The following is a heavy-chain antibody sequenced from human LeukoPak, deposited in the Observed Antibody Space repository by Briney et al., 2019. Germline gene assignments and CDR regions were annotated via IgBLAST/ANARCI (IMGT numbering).Heavy chain of an antibody. CDR2: ISNDGNNK. CDR1: GFTSSNYA. J-gene: IGHJ5*02. CDR3: ARDWGITVGWFDP. V-gene: IGHV3-30*04. Sequence: GGSLRLSCAASGFTSSNYAMHWVRQAPGKGLEWVAVISNDGNNKYYADSVKGRFTISRDNSKNTLHLQMSSLRPEDTSVYYWARDWGITVGWFDPWGQGTLVTVSS. D-gene: IGHD1-14*01.